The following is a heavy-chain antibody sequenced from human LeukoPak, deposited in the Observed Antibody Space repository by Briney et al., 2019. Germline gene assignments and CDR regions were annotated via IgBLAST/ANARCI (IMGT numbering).Heavy chain of an antibody. CDR3: ARRSKSSAIWYYFDY. V-gene: IGHV3-23*01. CDR1: GLTFSRNA. CDR2: LSGSGGDT. J-gene: IGHJ4*02. Sequence: AGGSLRLSCAASGLTFSRNAMSWVRQAPGKGLEWVSSLSGSGGDTYYADSVKGRFTISRDNSRNTLYLQMNSLRAEDTAVYYCARRSKSSAIWYYFDYWGQGTLVTVSS. D-gene: IGHD6-25*01.